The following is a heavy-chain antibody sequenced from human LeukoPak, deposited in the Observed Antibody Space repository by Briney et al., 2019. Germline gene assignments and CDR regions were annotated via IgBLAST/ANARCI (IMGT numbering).Heavy chain of an antibody. CDR2: ISGSGGST. CDR1: GFTFSNYA. Sequence: GGSLRLSCAASGFTFSNYALSWVRQAPGKGLEWVSDISGSGGSTYYADSVKGRFTISRDNSKNTMYLQMNSLRAEDTAVYYCAKLSGSGSYPYWFDPWGQGTLVTVSS. D-gene: IGHD3-10*01. J-gene: IGHJ5*02. V-gene: IGHV3-23*01. CDR3: AKLSGSGSYPYWFDP.